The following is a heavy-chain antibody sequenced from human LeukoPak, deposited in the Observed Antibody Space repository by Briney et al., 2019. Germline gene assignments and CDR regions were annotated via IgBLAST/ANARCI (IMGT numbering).Heavy chain of an antibody. CDR1: GFTFEDYA. Sequence: PGGSLRLSCAASGFTFEDYAMHWVRQAPGKGLEWVSGISWNSGSIGYADSVKGRFTISRDNAKNSLYLQMNSLRAEDMALYYCAKDTRRWLQSDGWFDPWGQGTLVTVSS. CDR2: ISWNSGSI. D-gene: IGHD5-24*01. J-gene: IGHJ5*02. V-gene: IGHV3-9*03. CDR3: AKDTRRWLQSDGWFDP.